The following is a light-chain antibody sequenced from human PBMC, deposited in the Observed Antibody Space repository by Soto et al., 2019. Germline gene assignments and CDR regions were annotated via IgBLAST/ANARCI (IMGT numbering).Light chain of an antibody. V-gene: IGLV2-14*03. J-gene: IGLJ3*02. Sequence: QSVLTQPASVSGSPGQSFTISCTGTSSDVGAHHSVSWYQQHPGKAPKLIIFDVSNRPSGVSNRFSGSKSGNTASLTISGLHAEDDADYYCSSFTDTGTVMSGGGTQLTVL. CDR1: SSDVGAHHS. CDR3: SSFTDTGTVM. CDR2: DVS.